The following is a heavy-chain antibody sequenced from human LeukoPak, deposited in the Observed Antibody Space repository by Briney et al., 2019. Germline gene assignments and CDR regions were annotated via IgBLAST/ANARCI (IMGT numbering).Heavy chain of an antibody. Sequence: GGSLRLSCAASGFPFSSYSMNWVRQAPGKGPEWVSSISSSGRYIYYADSVKGRFTISRDSAKNSLYLQMNSLRAEDTAVYYCARSFCNSASCYYYYYSGMDVWGQGTAITVSS. CDR3: ARSFCNSASCYYYYYSGMDV. V-gene: IGHV3-21*01. CDR2: ISSSGRYI. D-gene: IGHD2-2*01. CDR1: GFPFSSYS. J-gene: IGHJ6*02.